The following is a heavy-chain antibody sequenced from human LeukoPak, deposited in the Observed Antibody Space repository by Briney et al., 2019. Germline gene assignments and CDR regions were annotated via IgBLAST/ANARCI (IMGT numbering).Heavy chain of an antibody. V-gene: IGHV4-31*03. Sequence: SQTLSLTCTVSGGSISSGGYYWSWIRQHPGKGLEWIGYIYYSGSTYYNPSLKSRVTISVDTSKNQFSLKLSSVTAADTAVYYCARWSGGSGSYHLGNYGMDVWGKGTTVTVSS. CDR2: IYYSGST. D-gene: IGHD3-10*01. CDR1: GGSISSGGYY. CDR3: ARWSGGSGSYHLGNYGMDV. J-gene: IGHJ6*04.